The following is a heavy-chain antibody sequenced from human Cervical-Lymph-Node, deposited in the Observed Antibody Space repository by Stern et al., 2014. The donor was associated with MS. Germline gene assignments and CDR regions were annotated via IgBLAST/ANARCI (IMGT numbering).Heavy chain of an antibody. D-gene: IGHD4-23*01. Sequence: VPLEESGGGVVQPGRSLRLSCAASGFTFSSSGMHWVRQAPGKGLEWLAIIWYDGSNTYYADSVKGRFTISRDNSKNTLYLQMNSREAEDTAVYYCAREGGNTAEYFQHWGQGTLVTVSS. CDR2: IWYDGSNT. J-gene: IGHJ1*01. CDR3: AREGGNTAEYFQH. CDR1: GFTFSSSG. V-gene: IGHV3-33*01.